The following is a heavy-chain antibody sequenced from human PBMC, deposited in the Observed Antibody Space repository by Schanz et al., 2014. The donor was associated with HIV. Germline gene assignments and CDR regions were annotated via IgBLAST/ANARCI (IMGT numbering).Heavy chain of an antibody. V-gene: IGHV3-33*08. D-gene: IGHD3-10*01. CDR3: ARGSGPYYYYYGMDV. J-gene: IGHJ6*02. CDR1: GFTFSSFA. CDR2: IWYDGSNR. Sequence: VQLLESGGGLVQPGRSLRLSCAASGFTFSSFAMHWVRQAPGKGLEWVALIWYDGSNRYYADSVEGRFTISRDNSKNTLYLQMNSLRGEDTAVYYCARGSGPYYYYYGMDVWGQGTTVTVSS.